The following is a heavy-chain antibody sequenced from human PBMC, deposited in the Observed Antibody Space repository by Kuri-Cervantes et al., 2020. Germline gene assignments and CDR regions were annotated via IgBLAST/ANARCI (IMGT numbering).Heavy chain of an antibody. D-gene: IGHD1-1*01. Sequence: GGSLRLPCAVSGFTFNANGMSWARQVPGRGLEWVSAISGSGTTTSYADSVKGRFTISRDNSQNTLYLQMTSLRAEDTAVYYCARGVGTTQGKYFFDCWGQGTLVTVSS. CDR1: GFTFNANG. CDR2: ISGSGTTT. V-gene: IGHV3-23*01. CDR3: ARGVGTTQGKYFFDC. J-gene: IGHJ4*02.